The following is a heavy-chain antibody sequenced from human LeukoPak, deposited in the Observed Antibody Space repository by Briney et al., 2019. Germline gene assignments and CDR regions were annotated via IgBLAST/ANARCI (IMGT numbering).Heavy chain of an antibody. J-gene: IGHJ3*02. Sequence: GGSLRLSCAASGFTFSSYSMNWVRQAPGKGLEWVSSISSGSSYIYYADSVKGRFTIPRDNAKNSLYLQMNSLRAEDTALYYCAKGTTFDAFDMWGQGTMVTVSS. CDR1: GFTFSSYS. V-gene: IGHV3-21*04. CDR2: ISSGSSYI. CDR3: AKGTTFDAFDM. D-gene: IGHD2/OR15-2a*01.